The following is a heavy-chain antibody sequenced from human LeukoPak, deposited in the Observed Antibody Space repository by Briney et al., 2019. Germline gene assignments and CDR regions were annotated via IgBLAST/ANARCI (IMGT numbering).Heavy chain of an antibody. CDR2: ISGGGDST. D-gene: IGHD3-10*01. Sequence: GGSLRLSCAASGFSFDNYAMTWVRQAPGKGLEWVSTISGGGDSTFYADSVTGRFTISRDNSKHTQYLQMNSLRAEDTAVYYCAKDRGYYGSGSYKEYFQHWGQGTLVTVSS. CDR1: GFSFDNYA. CDR3: AKDRGYYGSGSYKEYFQH. J-gene: IGHJ1*01. V-gene: IGHV3-23*01.